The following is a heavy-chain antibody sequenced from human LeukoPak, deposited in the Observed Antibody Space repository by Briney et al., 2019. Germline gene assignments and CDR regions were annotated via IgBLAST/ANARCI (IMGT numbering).Heavy chain of an antibody. J-gene: IGHJ5*02. CDR2: IDSSGKT. CDR1: GDSISSQY. CDR3: ARGVGSSSSNWFDP. Sequence: SETLSLTCTVSGDSISSQYWSWIRQSPRKGLEWIGRIDSSGKTNYNPSLKSRVTISIDKSKGQFSLKVNSVTAADTAVYYCARGVGSSSSNWFDPWGQGALVTVSS. D-gene: IGHD6-13*01. V-gene: IGHV4-4*07.